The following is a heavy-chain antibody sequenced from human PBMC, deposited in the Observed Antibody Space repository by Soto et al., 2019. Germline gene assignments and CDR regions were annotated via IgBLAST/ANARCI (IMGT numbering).Heavy chain of an antibody. V-gene: IGHV3-23*01. CDR3: VPRKGDPFT. Sequence: GGSLRLSCAASGFTFSIYAMSWVRQAPGKGLEWVSAISGSGENTYYADSVKGRFTISRDNSKNTLSLQMNSLRVEDSAVYYCVPRKGDPFTWGPGTLVTVSS. CDR2: ISGSGENT. D-gene: IGHD3-16*01. CDR1: GFTFSIYA. J-gene: IGHJ4*02.